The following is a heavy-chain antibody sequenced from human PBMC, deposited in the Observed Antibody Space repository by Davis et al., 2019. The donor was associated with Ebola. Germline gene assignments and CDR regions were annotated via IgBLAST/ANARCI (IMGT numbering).Heavy chain of an antibody. CDR3: ARGWIQLSPFDY. Sequence: GGSLRLSCAASGFTFSSYEMSWVRQAPGKGLEWVSVIYSGGSTYYADSVKGRFTISRHNSKNTLYLQMNSLRAEDTAVYYCARGWIQLSPFDYWGQGTLVTVSS. CDR2: IYSGGST. D-gene: IGHD5-18*01. V-gene: IGHV3-53*04. CDR1: GFTFSSYE. J-gene: IGHJ4*02.